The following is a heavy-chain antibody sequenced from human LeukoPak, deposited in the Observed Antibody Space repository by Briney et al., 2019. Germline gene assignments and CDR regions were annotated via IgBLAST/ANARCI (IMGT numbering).Heavy chain of an antibody. CDR3: GGGRRDVYNVKIYNCFDL. CDR1: GGSISSYY. D-gene: IGHD5-24*01. CDR2: IYYSGST. J-gene: IGHJ5*02. V-gene: IGHV4-59*01. Sequence: PSETLSLTCTVSGGSISSYYWSWIRQPPGKGLEWIGYIYYSGSTNYNPSLKSRVTISVDTSKNQFSLKLSSLAAADTAVYYCGGGRRDVYNVKIYNCFDLWGQGTLVTVSS.